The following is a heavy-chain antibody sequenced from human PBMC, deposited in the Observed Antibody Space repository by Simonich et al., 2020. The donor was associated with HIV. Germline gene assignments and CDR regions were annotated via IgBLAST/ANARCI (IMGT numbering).Heavy chain of an antibody. V-gene: IGHV4-34*02. J-gene: IGHJ3*02. CDR3: ASLDPMYYYDSSGYFDDAFDI. Sequence: QVQLQQWGAGLLKPSETLSLTCAVYGGSFSGYYWSWIPQPPGKGLDWIGEIINSVSTNYNPSPKSRVTMSVDTSKNHFSLKRSSVTAADTAVYYCASLDPMYYYDSSGYFDDAFDIWGQGTMVTVSS. D-gene: IGHD3-22*01. CDR2: IINSVST. CDR1: GGSFSGYY.